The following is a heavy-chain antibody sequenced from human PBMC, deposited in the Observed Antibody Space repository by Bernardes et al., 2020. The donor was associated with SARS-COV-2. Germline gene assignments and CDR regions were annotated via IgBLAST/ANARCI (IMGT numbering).Heavy chain of an antibody. Sequence: GGSLRLSCVVSGFTFSSYAMNWVRQAPGRGLEWVSTIVNTGGNTYYADSVRGRFTVSRDNSKNTLYLQMNSLTAGDTAVYYCAKGNVGYFDGAGYSDVWGQGTTVTVTS. V-gene: IGHV3-23*01. CDR1: GFTFSSYA. D-gene: IGHD3-22*01. CDR3: AKGNVGYFDGAGYSDV. J-gene: IGHJ6*02. CDR2: IVNTGGNT.